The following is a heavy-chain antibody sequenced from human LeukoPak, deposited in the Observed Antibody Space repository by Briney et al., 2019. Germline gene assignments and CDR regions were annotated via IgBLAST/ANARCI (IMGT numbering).Heavy chain of an antibody. CDR2: IRRGTNSYTT. Sequence: GESLRLSCAASGFTFSDYILDWVRQAPGKGLEWVGRIRRGTNSYTTEYAASVKGRFIISRDDSKNSLYLHMNSLKTEDTAVYHCTRDGGEGGNSAFDIWGQGTMVTVSS. J-gene: IGHJ3*02. CDR3: TRDGGEGGNSAFDI. D-gene: IGHD3-16*01. CDR1: GFTFSDYI. V-gene: IGHV3-72*01.